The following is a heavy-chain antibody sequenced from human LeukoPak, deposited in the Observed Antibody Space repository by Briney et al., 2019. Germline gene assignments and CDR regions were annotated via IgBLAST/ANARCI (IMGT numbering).Heavy chain of an antibody. CDR1: GYTFTTYD. CDR2: MNPNSGNT. D-gene: IGHD6-13*01. V-gene: IGHV1-8*03. Sequence: ASVKVSCKPSGYTFTTYDINWVRQATGQGLEWMGWMNPNSGNTGYAQKFQGRVTITRNTSISTASMELSSLRSEDTAVYYCATYSISWYRESDAFDIWGQGTMVTVSS. J-gene: IGHJ3*02. CDR3: ATYSISWYRESDAFDI.